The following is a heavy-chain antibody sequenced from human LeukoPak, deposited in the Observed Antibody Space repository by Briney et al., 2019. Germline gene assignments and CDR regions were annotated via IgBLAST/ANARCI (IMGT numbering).Heavy chain of an antibody. D-gene: IGHD2-8*01. CDR1: GFTFSSYS. V-gene: IGHV3-48*01. J-gene: IGHJ4*02. CDR3: ARVGYDFDY. CDR2: ISSSSSTI. Sequence: GGSLRLSCAASGFTFSSYSMNWVRQAPGKGLEWVSYISSSSSTIYYADSVKGRFTISRDNAKNSLYLQMNSLRAEDTAVYYYARVGYDFDYWGQGTLVTVSS.